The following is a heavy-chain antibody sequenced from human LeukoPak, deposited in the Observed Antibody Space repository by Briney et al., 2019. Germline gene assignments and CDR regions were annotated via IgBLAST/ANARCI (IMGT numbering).Heavy chain of an antibody. Sequence: GVSLRLSCAASGFTFRDYWMHWVRQVPGKGLAWVSRINPDGRTTVYADSVEGRFTISRDNAQNTLYLQMNSLRAEDTAVYYCARDDYWGQGTLVTVSS. CDR1: GFTFRDYW. V-gene: IGHV3-74*01. CDR3: ARDDY. J-gene: IGHJ4*02. CDR2: INPDGRTT.